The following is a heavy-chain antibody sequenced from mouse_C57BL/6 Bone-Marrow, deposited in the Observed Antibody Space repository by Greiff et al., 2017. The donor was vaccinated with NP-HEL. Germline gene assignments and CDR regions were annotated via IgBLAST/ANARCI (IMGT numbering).Heavy chain of an antibody. CDR2: IYPRSGNT. J-gene: IGHJ2*01. V-gene: IGHV1-81*01. Sequence: VKLMESGAELARPGASVKLSCKASGYTFTSYGISWVKQRTGQGLEWIGEIYPRSGNTYYNEKFKGKATLTADKSSSTAYMELRSLTSEDSAVYFCARWGLRRGYWGQGTTLTVSS. D-gene: IGHD2-2*01. CDR1: GYTFTSYG. CDR3: ARWGLRRGY.